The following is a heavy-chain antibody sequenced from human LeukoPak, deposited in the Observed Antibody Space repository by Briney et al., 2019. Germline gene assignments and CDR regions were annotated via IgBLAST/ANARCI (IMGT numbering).Heavy chain of an antibody. CDR3: ARDWGRVPDAFDI. CDR1: GFTVSSNY. V-gene: IGHV3-53*01. D-gene: IGHD7-27*01. CDR2: IYSGGST. Sequence: GGSLRLSCAASGFTVSSNYMNWVRQAPGKGLEWVSVIYSGGSTYYADSVKGRFTISRDNSKNTLSLQMNSLRAEDTAVYYCARDWGRVPDAFDIWGQGTMVTVPS. J-gene: IGHJ3*02.